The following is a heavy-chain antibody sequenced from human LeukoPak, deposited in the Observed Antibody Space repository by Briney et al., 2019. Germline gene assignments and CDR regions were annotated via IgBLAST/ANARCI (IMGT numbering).Heavy chain of an antibody. CDR2: ISSSGSNI. CDR3: ARDSALPLGYWSGGSCYSTLAAEYYGMDV. Sequence: GGVLRLSCAASGFTFSNYEMNWVRQAPGKGLEWVSYISSSGSNIYYADSVKGRFTISGDNANNSMYLQMNSLSGEDTAVYHCARDSALPLGYWSGGSCYSTLAAEYYGMDVWGKGTTVTVSS. CDR1: GFTFSNYE. V-gene: IGHV3-48*03. D-gene: IGHD2-15*01. J-gene: IGHJ6*04.